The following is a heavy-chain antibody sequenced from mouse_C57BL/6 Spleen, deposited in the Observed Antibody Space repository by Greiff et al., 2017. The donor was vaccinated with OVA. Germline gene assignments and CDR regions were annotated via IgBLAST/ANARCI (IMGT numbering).Heavy chain of an antibody. Sequence: QVQLQQPGTELVKPGASVKLSCKASGYTFTSYWMHWVKQRPGQGLEWIGNINPSNGGTNYNEKFKSKATLTVDKSSSTAYMQLSSLTSEDAAVYYCARNDGYYWYCDVWGTGTTVTVSS. V-gene: IGHV1-53*01. CDR2: INPSNGGT. J-gene: IGHJ1*03. CDR3: ARNDGYYWYCDV. D-gene: IGHD2-3*01. CDR1: GYTFTSYW.